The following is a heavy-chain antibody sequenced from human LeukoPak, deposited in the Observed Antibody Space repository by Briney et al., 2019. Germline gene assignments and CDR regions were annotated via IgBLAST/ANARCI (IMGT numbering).Heavy chain of an antibody. Sequence: ASVKVSCEASGYTFTSYDINWVRQAPGQGLEWMGWISAYNGNTNYAQKLQGRVTMTTDTSTSTAYMELRSLRSDDTAVYYCARDAPPRELGYWGQGTLVTVSS. CDR3: ARDAPPRELGY. CDR2: ISAYNGNT. D-gene: IGHD3-10*01. CDR1: GYTFTSYD. J-gene: IGHJ4*02. V-gene: IGHV1-18*01.